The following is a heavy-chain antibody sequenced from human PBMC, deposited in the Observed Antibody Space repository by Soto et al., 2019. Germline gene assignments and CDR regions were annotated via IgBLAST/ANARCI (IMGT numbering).Heavy chain of an antibody. CDR3: ARLFEWEFTPSLFDY. J-gene: IGHJ4*02. Sequence: GESLKISCKGSGYSFTSYWIGWVRQMPGKGLEWMGIIYPGDSDTRYSPSFQGQVTISADKSISTAYLQWSSLKASDTAMYYCARLFEWEFTPSLFDYWGQGTLVTVSS. CDR2: IYPGDSDT. V-gene: IGHV5-51*01. D-gene: IGHD1-26*01. CDR1: GYSFTSYW.